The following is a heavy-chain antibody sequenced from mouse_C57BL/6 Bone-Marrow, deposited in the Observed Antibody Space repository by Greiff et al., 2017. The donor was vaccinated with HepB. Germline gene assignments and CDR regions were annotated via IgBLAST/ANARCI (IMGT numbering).Heavy chain of an antibody. CDR1: GYSITSGYY. CDR2: ISYDGSN. V-gene: IGHV3-6*01. Sequence: EVHLVESGPGLVKPSQSLSLTCSVTGYSITSGYYWNWIRQFPGNKLEWMGYISYDGSNNYNPSLKNRISITRDTSKNQFFLKLNSVTTEDTATYYCARERLYLYAMDYWGQGTSVTVSS. J-gene: IGHJ4*01. CDR3: ARERLYLYAMDY. D-gene: IGHD5-1*01.